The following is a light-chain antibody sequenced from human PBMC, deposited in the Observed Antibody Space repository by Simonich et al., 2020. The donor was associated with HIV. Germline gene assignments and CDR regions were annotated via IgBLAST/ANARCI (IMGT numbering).Light chain of an antibody. Sequence: QSALTQPPSASGSPGQSVTISCTGTSSDVGGYNYVSWYQQHPGKAPKLMIYEVSKRPAGAPDRFSGSKSGNTASLTVSGLQAEDEAEYYCSSYAGSNNLVFGGGTKVTVL. V-gene: IGLV2-8*01. CDR3: SSYAGSNNLV. CDR2: EVS. J-gene: IGLJ2*01. CDR1: SSDVGGYNY.